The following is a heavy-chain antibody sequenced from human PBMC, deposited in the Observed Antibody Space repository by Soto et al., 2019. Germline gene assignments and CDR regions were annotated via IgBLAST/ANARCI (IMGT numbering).Heavy chain of an antibody. D-gene: IGHD6-13*01. Sequence: SETLSLTCAVSGGSISRSNWWSWVRQPPGKGLEWIGEIYHSGSTNYNPSLKSRVTISVDKSKNQFSLKLSSVTAAGTAVYYCASTGVAAAGMQFDPWGQGTLVTVS. J-gene: IGHJ5*02. V-gene: IGHV4-4*02. CDR1: GGSISRSNW. CDR3: ASTGVAAAGMQFDP. CDR2: IYHSGST.